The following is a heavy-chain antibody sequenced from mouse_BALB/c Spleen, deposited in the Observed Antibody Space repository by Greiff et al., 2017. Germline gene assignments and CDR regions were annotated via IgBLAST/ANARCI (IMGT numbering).Heavy chain of an antibody. CDR2: ISSGSSTI. CDR1: GFTFSSFG. Sequence: EVQVVESGGGLVQPGGSRKLSCAASGFTFSSFGMHWVRQAPEKGLEWVAYISSGSSTIYYADTVKGRFTISRDNPKNTLFLQMTSLRSEDTAMYYCARYYYGSSYVGWFAYWGQGTLVTVSA. V-gene: IGHV5-17*02. J-gene: IGHJ3*01. CDR3: ARYYYGSSYVGWFAY. D-gene: IGHD1-1*01.